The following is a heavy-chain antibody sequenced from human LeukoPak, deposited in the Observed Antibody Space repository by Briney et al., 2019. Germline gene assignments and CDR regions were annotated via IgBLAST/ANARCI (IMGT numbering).Heavy chain of an antibody. V-gene: IGHV3-21*01. CDR2: ISTSSAYI. J-gene: IGHJ4*02. D-gene: IGHD5-24*01. Sequence: GGSLRLSCAASGFTFSSYSMNWVRQAPGMGLEWVSSISTSSAYIYYADSVKGRFTISRDNAKNSLYLQMNSLRAEDTAVYYCARGAEMATTTPFDYWGQGTLVIVSS. CDR1: GFTFSSYS. CDR3: ARGAEMATTTPFDY.